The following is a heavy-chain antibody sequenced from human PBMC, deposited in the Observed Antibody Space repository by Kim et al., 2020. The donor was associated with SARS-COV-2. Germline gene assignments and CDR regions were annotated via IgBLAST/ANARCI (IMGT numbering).Heavy chain of an antibody. CDR1: GYTFTSYG. CDR3: AREGALPGY. CDR2: ISPYNGNT. V-gene: IGHV1-18*01. J-gene: IGHJ4*02. Sequence: ASVKVSCKASGYTFTSYGISWVRQAPGQGLEWMGWISPYNGNTKYAQKLQGRVTMSTDTSTTTAYMELRSLRSDDKAGYYCAREGALPGYWGQGTLVTVS.